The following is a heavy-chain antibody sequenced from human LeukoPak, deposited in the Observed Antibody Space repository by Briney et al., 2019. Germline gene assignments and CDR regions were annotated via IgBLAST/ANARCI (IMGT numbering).Heavy chain of an antibody. Sequence: GGSLRLSCAASGFSLTSYAMGWLRQAPGKGLAWVGFIRSKAYGGTTEYAASVKGRFTISRDDSKSIAYLQMNSLKTEDTAVYYCTRDLDSSGPWGYFDYWGQGTLVTVSS. D-gene: IGHD6-25*01. J-gene: IGHJ4*02. CDR1: GFSLTSYA. CDR3: TRDLDSSGPWGYFDY. V-gene: IGHV3-49*03. CDR2: IRSKAYGGTT.